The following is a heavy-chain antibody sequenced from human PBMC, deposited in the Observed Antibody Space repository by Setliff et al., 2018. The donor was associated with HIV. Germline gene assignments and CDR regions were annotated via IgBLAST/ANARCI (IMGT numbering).Heavy chain of an antibody. CDR2: IRPKGKSSTT. CDR3: TRHVDSGTYMDV. CDR1: GFTLSDHY. J-gene: IGHJ6*03. V-gene: IGHV3-72*01. D-gene: IGHD5-18*01. Sequence: GGSLRLSCAASGFTLSDHYMDWVRKAPGKGPEWFGRIRPKGKSSTTEYAASVKGRFIMSRDDSKNSLYLQMNSLKTEDTAVYYCTRHVDSGTYMDVWGRGTTVTAP.